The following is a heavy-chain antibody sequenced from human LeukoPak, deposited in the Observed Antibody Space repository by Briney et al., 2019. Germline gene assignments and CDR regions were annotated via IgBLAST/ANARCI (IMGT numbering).Heavy chain of an antibody. V-gene: IGHV3-64*01. CDR2: ISSDGGRT. CDR1: GFTFSDYA. CDR3: AREVYGDNYFDY. D-gene: IGHD4-17*01. Sequence: GGSLRLSCAASGFTFSDYAMNWVRQAPGKGLEYLSGISSDGGRTYYANSVEGRFTISRDNAKNSLYLQMNSLRAEDTAVYYCAREVYGDNYFDYWGQGTLVTVSS. J-gene: IGHJ4*02.